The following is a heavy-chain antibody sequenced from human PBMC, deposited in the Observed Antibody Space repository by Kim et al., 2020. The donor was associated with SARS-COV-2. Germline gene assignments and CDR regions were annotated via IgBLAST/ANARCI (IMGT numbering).Heavy chain of an antibody. D-gene: IGHD3-3*01. CDR1: GFTFSSYG. V-gene: IGHV3-33*01. CDR3: ARDPGDGVVPDAFDI. Sequence: GGSLRLSCAASGFTFSSYGMHWVRQAPGKGLEWVAVIWYDGSNKYYADSVKGRFTISRDNSKNTLYLQMNSLRAEDTAVYYCARDPGDGVVPDAFDIWGQGTMVTVSS. CDR2: IWYDGSNK. J-gene: IGHJ3*02.